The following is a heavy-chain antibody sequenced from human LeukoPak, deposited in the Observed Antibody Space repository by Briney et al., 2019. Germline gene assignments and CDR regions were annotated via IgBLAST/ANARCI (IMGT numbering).Heavy chain of an antibody. CDR1: GYTFTSYD. J-gene: IGHJ4*02. V-gene: IGHV1-8*03. CDR2: MNPNSGNT. D-gene: IGHD3-22*01. Sequence: GASVKVSCKASGYTFTSYDINWVRQATGQGLEWMGWMNPNSGNTGYAQKFQGRVTITRNTSISTAYMELSSLRSEDTAVYYCARGGMYYYDSSGYRYWGQGTLVTVSS. CDR3: ARGGMYYYDSSGYRY.